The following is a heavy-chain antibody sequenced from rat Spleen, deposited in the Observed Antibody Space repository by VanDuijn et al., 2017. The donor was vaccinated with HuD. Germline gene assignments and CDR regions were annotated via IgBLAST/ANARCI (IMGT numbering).Heavy chain of an antibody. V-gene: IGHV3-3*01. Sequence: QLQESGPGLVKPSQSLSLTCSVTGYSITNNYWGWIRKFPGNKLEWMGYINSAGSTNFNPSLRSRISITRDTSKNQFFLQVNSVTTEDTATYYCARDGNWYYFDYWGQGVMVTVSS. CDR3: ARDGNWYYFDY. J-gene: IGHJ2*01. D-gene: IGHD5-1*01. CDR2: INSAGST. CDR1: GYSITNNY.